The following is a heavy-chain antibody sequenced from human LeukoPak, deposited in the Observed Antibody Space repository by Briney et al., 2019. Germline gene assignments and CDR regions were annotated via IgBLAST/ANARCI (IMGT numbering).Heavy chain of an antibody. J-gene: IGHJ4*02. CDR2: IYYSGST. V-gene: IGHV4-39*02. CDR3: ARESAYYYDSSGYGY. CDR1: GGSISSSSSY. D-gene: IGHD3-22*01. Sequence: PSETLSLTCTVPGGSISSSSSYWGWIRQPPGKGLEWIGSIYYSGSTYYNPSLKSRVTISVDTSKNQFSLKLSSVTAADTAVYYCARESAYYYDSSGYGYWGQGTLVTVSS.